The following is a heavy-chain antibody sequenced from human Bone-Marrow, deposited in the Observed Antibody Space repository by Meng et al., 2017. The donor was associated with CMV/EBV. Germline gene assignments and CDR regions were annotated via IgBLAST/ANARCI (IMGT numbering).Heavy chain of an antibody. CDR1: GITVSNSF. J-gene: IGHJ6*02. V-gene: IGHV3-23*01. CDR2: ISGSGGST. Sequence: GESLKISCAASGITVSNSFMRWVRQAPGKGLEWVSAISGSGGSTYYADSVKGRFTISRDNSKNTLYLQMNSLRAEDTAVYYCRVDLRGYSYGVYPNYYYYGMDVWGQGTTVTVSS. CDR3: RVDLRGYSYGVYPNYYYYGMDV. D-gene: IGHD5-18*01.